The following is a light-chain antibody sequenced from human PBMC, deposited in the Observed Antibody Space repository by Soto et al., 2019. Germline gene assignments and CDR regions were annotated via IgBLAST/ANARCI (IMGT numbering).Light chain of an antibody. CDR3: QQRTDWPIT. CDR1: QSVSRY. CDR2: DAS. V-gene: IGKV3-11*01. Sequence: EIVLTQSPATLSLSPGERATLSCRASQSVSRYLAWFQQKPGQVPRLLIYDASNRAAGIPARFGGSGSGTDFTLTINTLEPEDFAVYYCQQRTDWPITFGQGTRLEIK. J-gene: IGKJ5*01.